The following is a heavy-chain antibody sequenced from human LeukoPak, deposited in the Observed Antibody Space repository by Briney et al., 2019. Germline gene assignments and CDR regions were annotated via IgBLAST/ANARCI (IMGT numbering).Heavy chain of an antibody. J-gene: IGHJ5*02. CDR3: ARHERCSSINCIYNWFDP. CDR1: GGSISNLNFY. CDR2: VFYSGRT. V-gene: IGHV4-39*01. Sequence: SETLSLTCTVSGGSISNLNFYWGWIRQPPGKGLEWIGSVFYSGRTYYNPSLKSRVTIFVDPSKNQFSLNLRSVTAADTAVYYCARHERCSSINCIYNWFDPWGQGTLVIVSS. D-gene: IGHD2-2*01.